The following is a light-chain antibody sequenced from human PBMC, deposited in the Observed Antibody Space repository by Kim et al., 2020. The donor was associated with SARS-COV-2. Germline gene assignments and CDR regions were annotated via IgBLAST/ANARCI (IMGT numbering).Light chain of an antibody. CDR2: GKN. CDR3: NARDSSGNHWV. J-gene: IGLJ3*02. CDR1: SRRSYY. V-gene: IGLV3-19*01. Sequence: ALGQTVRITCQGDSRRSYYASWYQQKPGQAPVLVIYGKNNRPSGIPDRFAGASSGNTASLTITGAQAEDEAVYYCNARDSSGNHWVFGGGTQLTVL.